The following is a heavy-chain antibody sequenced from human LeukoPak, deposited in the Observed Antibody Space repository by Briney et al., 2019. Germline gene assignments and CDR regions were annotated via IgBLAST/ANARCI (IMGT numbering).Heavy chain of an antibody. V-gene: IGHV3-11*04. CDR3: ARRGSSSSWAL. Sequence: PGGSLRLSCAASGFTFGDYFMTWIRQAPGKGLEWVSYISTIETNVYYADSVKGRFTISRDNAKNSLYLQMNSLRAEDTAVYYCARRGSSSSWALWGQGTLVTVSS. CDR2: ISTIETNV. D-gene: IGHD6-13*01. CDR1: GFTFGDYF. J-gene: IGHJ4*02.